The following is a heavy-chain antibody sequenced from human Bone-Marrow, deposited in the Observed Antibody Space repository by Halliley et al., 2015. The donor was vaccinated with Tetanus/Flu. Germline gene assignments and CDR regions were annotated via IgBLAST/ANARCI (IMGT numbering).Heavy chain of an antibody. D-gene: IGHD3-3*01. CDR1: GYSISSGNY. CDR3: ARDNDFWSNTGIYWYFDL. Sequence: GLVKPSETLSLSCAVSGYSISSGNYWGWIRQPPGKGLEWIESIYNTGTTYYNPSLKSRVTISVDTSKNQFSLKLSSVTAADTAVYYCARDNDFWSNTGIYWYFDLWGRGTLVTVSS. J-gene: IGHJ2*01. CDR2: IYNTGTT. V-gene: IGHV4-38-2*02.